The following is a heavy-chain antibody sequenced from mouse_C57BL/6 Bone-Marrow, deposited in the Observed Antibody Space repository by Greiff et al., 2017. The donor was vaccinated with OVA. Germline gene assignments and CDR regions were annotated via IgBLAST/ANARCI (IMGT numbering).Heavy chain of an antibody. CDR2: ISNGGGST. J-gene: IGHJ1*03. Sequence: EVKVVESGGGLVQPGGSLKLSCAASGFTFSDYYMYWVRQTPEKRLEWVAYISNGGGSTYYPDTVKGRFTISRDNAKNTLYLQMSRQKSEDTAMYYCARQGSTVVRIYWYFDVWGTGTTVTVSS. CDR1: GFTFSDYY. CDR3: ARQGSTVVRIYWYFDV. D-gene: IGHD1-1*01. V-gene: IGHV5-12*01.